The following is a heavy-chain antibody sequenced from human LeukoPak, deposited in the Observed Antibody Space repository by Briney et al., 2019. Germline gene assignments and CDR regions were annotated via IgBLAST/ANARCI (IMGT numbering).Heavy chain of an antibody. CDR3: ARGDSSSWYGYY. CDR2: IVVGSGNT. J-gene: IGHJ4*02. D-gene: IGHD6-13*01. Sequence: SVKVSCKASGFTFTSSAVQWVRQARGQRLEWIGWIVVGSGNTNYAQKFQERVTITRDMSTSTAYMELSSLRSEDTAVYYCARGDSSSWYGYYWGQGTLVTVSS. V-gene: IGHV1-58*01. CDR1: GFTFTSSA.